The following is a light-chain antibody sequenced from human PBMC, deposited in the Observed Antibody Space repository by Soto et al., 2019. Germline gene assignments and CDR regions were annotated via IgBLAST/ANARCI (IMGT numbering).Light chain of an antibody. Sequence: QSALTQPASVSGSPGQSITISCTGSSSGVGSYFLGSWYQQHPGTTPILMIYEVSKRPSGAPNPFSGAKSGNTASLTISGLQAEDEADYYCCSYAGSSPVVFGGGTQLTVL. CDR3: CSYAGSSPVV. J-gene: IGLJ2*01. CDR1: SSGVGSYFL. V-gene: IGLV2-23*02. CDR2: EVS.